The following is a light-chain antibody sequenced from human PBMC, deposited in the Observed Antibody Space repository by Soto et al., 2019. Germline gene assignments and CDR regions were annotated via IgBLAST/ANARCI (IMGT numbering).Light chain of an antibody. CDR3: QQYNNWPPWT. J-gene: IGKJ1*01. V-gene: IGKV3-15*01. Sequence: EIVMTQSPATLSVSPGDRATLSCRASQSVAGNLAWYQHKPGQAPRLLIYGASTRATGIPARFSGSGSGTEFTLTISSLQSEDFAVYYCQQYNNWPPWTFGQGTKVEIK. CDR2: GAS. CDR1: QSVAGN.